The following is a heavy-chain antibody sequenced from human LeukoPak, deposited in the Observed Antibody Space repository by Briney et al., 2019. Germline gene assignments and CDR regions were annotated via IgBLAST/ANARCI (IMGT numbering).Heavy chain of an antibody. Sequence: GASVKVSCKASGHTFTGYYMHWVRQAPGQGLEWMGWINPNSGGTNYAQKFQGRVTMTRDTSISTAYMELSRLRSDDTAVYYCASGDYYDSSGYPRGSGAFDIWGQGTMVTVSS. CDR3: ASGDYYDSSGYPRGSGAFDI. J-gene: IGHJ3*02. CDR1: GHTFTGYY. V-gene: IGHV1-2*02. CDR2: INPNSGGT. D-gene: IGHD3-22*01.